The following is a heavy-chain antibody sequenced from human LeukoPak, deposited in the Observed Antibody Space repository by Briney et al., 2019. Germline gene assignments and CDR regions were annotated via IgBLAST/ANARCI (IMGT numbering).Heavy chain of an antibody. V-gene: IGHV1-18*01. J-gene: IGHJ5*02. D-gene: IGHD3-22*01. CDR3: ARSDPLYYYDSSGYYYAEGTFDP. CDR1: GYTFTSYG. Sequence: GASVNVSCKASGYTFTSYGISWVRQAPGQGLEWMGWISAYNGNTNYAQKLQGRVTMTTDTSTSTAYMELRSLRSDDTAVYYCARSDPLYYYDSSGYYYAEGTFDPWGQGTPVTVSS. CDR2: ISAYNGNT.